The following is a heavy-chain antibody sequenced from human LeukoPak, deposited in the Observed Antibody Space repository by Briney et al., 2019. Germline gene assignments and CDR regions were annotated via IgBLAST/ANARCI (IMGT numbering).Heavy chain of an antibody. CDR3: NRGATGEGGFDY. D-gene: IGHD1-26*01. CDR2: IWYDGSN. J-gene: IGHJ4*02. Sequence: GGSLRLSCAASGFTFSNYGMHWVRQAPGKGLEWAAVIWYDGSNNYADSVKGRFTISRDNSKNTLYLQMTSLRAEDTAVYYCNRGATGEGGFDYWGQGTLVTVSS. CDR1: GFTFSNYG. V-gene: IGHV3-33*01.